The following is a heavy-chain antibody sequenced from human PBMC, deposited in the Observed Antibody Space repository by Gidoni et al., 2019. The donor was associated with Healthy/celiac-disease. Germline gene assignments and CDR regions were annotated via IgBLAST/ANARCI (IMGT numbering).Heavy chain of an antibody. CDR2: IWYDGSNK. V-gene: IGHV3-33*01. CDR3: ARDLITYYYDSSGYSMGY. Sequence: QVQLVESGGGVVQPGRSLRLSCAASGFTFSSYGRHWVRQAPGKGLEWVAVIWYDGSNKYYADSVKGRFTISRDNSKNTLYLQMNSLRAEDTAVYYCARDLITYYYDSSGYSMGYWGQGTLVTVSS. D-gene: IGHD3-22*01. CDR1: GFTFSSYG. J-gene: IGHJ4*02.